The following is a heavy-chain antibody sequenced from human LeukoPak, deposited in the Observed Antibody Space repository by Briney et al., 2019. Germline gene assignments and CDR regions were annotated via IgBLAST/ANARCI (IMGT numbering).Heavy chain of an antibody. Sequence: SQTLSLTCTVSGGSISSGGYYWSWIRQPPGKGLEWIGYIYYSGSTNYNPSLKSRVTISVDTSKNQFSLKLSSVTAADTAVYYCARGDSSSGGWFDPWGQGTLVTVSS. D-gene: IGHD6-6*01. CDR1: GGSISSGGYY. V-gene: IGHV4-61*08. CDR2: IYYSGST. J-gene: IGHJ5*02. CDR3: ARGDSSSGGWFDP.